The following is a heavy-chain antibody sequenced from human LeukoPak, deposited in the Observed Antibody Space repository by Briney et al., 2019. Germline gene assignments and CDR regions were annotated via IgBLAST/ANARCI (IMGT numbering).Heavy chain of an antibody. Sequence: SETLSLTCTVSGYSINSGYYWGWIRQPPGKGLEWIGIIYHSGTTHSNPPLKSRVTISVDTSKNQFSLKLSSVTAEDTAVYYCARGAYSYIGYFDYWGQGTLVTVSS. CDR2: IYHSGTT. CDR1: GYSINSGYY. J-gene: IGHJ4*02. CDR3: ARGAYSYIGYFDY. D-gene: IGHD5-18*01. V-gene: IGHV4-38-2*02.